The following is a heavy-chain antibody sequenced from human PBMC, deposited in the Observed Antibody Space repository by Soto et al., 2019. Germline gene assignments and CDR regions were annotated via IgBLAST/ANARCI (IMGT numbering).Heavy chain of an antibody. CDR2: ISNK. CDR3: AKSSKGRGNAFLYYYAMDV. V-gene: IGHV3-48*01. D-gene: IGHD2-15*01. J-gene: IGHJ6*02. CDR1: GFTFSSYS. Sequence: VGFLRLSCAASGFTFSSYSMSWVRQAPGKGLEWVSYISNKNYADSVKGRFTISRDNSKNTLYLQMNSLRPEDTAVYYCAKSSKGRGNAFLYYYAMDVWGQGTTVTVSS.